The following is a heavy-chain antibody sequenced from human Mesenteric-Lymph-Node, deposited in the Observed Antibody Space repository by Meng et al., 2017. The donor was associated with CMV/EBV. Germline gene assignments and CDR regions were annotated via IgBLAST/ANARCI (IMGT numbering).Heavy chain of an antibody. D-gene: IGHD1-26*01. Sequence: ASVKVSCKASGYTFTGYYIHWVRQAPGQGLEWMGWIDPNSGGTNYAQKFQGRVTMTRDTSKNQFTLQLSSVTAADTAIYYCASLIAGGGGRGNWGQGTLVTVSS. J-gene: IGHJ4*02. CDR1: GYTFTGYY. CDR3: ASLIAGGGGRGN. V-gene: IGHV1-2*02. CDR2: IDPNSGGT.